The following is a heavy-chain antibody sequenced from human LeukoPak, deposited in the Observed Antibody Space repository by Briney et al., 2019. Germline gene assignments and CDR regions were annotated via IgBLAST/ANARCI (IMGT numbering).Heavy chain of an antibody. CDR1: GGTFSSYA. CDR2: IIPIFGTA. V-gene: IGHV1-69*13. D-gene: IGHD2-2*01. Sequence: SVKVSCKASGGTFSSYAISWVRQAPGQGLEWMGGIIPIFGTANYAQKFQGRVTITADESTSTAYMELSSLRSEDTAVYYCAAQCSSTSCYQNYYYYGMDVWGQGTTVTVSS. J-gene: IGHJ6*02. CDR3: AAQCSSTSCYQNYYYYGMDV.